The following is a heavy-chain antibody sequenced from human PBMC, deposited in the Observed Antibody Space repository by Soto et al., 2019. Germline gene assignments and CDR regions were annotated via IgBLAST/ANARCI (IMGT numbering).Heavy chain of an antibody. CDR3: ARVKSGSYDWFDP. CDR1: GFTFSNYW. CDR2: INTDGSRT. Sequence: EVHLVESGGGLVQPGGSLRLSCAASGFTFSNYWMHWVRQAPGKGLMWVSRINTDGSRTTYADSVQGRFAISRDNAKNTLYLQMNSLRAEDTAVYYCARVKSGSYDWFDPWGQGTLVTVSS. J-gene: IGHJ5*02. D-gene: IGHD3-10*01. V-gene: IGHV3-74*01.